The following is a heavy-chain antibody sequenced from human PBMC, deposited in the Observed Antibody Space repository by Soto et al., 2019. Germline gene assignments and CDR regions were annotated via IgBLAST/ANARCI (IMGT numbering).Heavy chain of an antibody. D-gene: IGHD6-13*01. CDR2: INHSGST. Sequence: SETLSLTCAVCGGSFSGYYWSWIRQPPGKGLEWIGEINHSGSTNYNPSLKSRVTISVDTSKNQFSLKLSSVTAADTAVYYCARARVSSSSMTYYYYGMDVWGQGTTVTVSS. J-gene: IGHJ6*02. CDR1: GGSFSGYY. CDR3: ARARVSSSSMTYYYYGMDV. V-gene: IGHV4-34*01.